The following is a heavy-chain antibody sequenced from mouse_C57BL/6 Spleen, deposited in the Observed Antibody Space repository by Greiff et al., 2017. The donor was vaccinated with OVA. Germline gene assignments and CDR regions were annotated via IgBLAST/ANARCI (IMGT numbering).Heavy chain of an antibody. CDR3: ARGGTTVVAYYYAMDY. CDR2: IDPHSGGT. CDR1: GYTFPSYW. J-gene: IGHJ4*01. D-gene: IGHD1-1*01. Sequence: QVQLQQPGAELVKPGASVKLSCKASGYTFPSYWMHWVKQRPGRGLEWIGRIDPHSGGTQYNEKFKSKATLTVDKPSSAAYMQLSSLTTEGSAVYYCARGGTTVVAYYYAMDYWGQGTSVNVSS. V-gene: IGHV1-72*01.